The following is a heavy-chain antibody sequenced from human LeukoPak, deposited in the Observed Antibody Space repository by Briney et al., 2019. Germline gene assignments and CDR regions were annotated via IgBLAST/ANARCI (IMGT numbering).Heavy chain of an antibody. CDR2: INHSGST. CDR1: GGSFSGYY. Sequence: SEILSLTCAVYGGSFSGYYWSWIRQPPGKGLEWIGEINHSGSTNYNPSLKSRVTISVDTSKNQFSLKLSSVTAADTAVYYCASGGYCSSTSCYTLTDYWGQGTLVTVSS. V-gene: IGHV4-34*01. D-gene: IGHD2-2*02. J-gene: IGHJ4*02. CDR3: ASGGYCSSTSCYTLTDY.